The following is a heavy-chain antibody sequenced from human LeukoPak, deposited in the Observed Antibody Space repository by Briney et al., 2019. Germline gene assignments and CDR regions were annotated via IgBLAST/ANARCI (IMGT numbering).Heavy chain of an antibody. J-gene: IGHJ6*03. V-gene: IGHV3-21*01. Sequence: PGGSLRLSCAASGFTFSSYSMNWVRQAPGKGLEWVSSISSSSSYIYYADSVKGRLTISRDNAKNSLYLQMNSLRAEDTAVYYCARAVAALYYYYYMDVWGKGTTVTVSS. CDR3: ARAVAALYYYYYMDV. CDR1: GFTFSSYS. D-gene: IGHD6-19*01. CDR2: ISSSSSYI.